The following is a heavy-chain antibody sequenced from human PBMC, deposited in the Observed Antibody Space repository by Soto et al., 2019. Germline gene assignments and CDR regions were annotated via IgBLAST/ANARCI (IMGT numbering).Heavy chain of an antibody. V-gene: IGHV4-31*03. D-gene: IGHD3-22*01. CDR2: IYYSGST. Sequence: QVQLQESGPGLVKPSQTLSLTCTVSGGSISSGGYYWSWIRQHPGKGLEWIGYIYYSGSTYYNPSLKSRVXXSXDXXKNQFSLKLSSVTAADTAVYYCARVVDDSSGYLDYWGQGTLVTVSS. CDR3: ARVVDDSSGYLDY. CDR1: GGSISSGGYY. J-gene: IGHJ4*02.